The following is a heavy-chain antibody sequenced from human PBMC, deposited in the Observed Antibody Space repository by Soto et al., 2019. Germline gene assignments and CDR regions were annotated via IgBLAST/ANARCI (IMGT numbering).Heavy chain of an antibody. D-gene: IGHD3-22*01. J-gene: IGHJ6*02. CDR3: AKGGLRGGLSGYSRYGMEV. CDR2: ISYDGSNK. CDR1: GFTFSSYG. Sequence: QVQLVESGGGVVQPGRSLRLSCAASGFTFSSYGMHWVRQAPGKGLEWVAVISYDGSNKYYADSVKGRFTISRDNSKNTLYLQMNSLRAEDTAVYYCAKGGLRGGLSGYSRYGMEVWGQGTTVTVSS. V-gene: IGHV3-30*18.